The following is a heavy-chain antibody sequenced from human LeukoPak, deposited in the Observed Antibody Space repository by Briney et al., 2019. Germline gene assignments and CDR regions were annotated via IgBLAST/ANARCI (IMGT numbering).Heavy chain of an antibody. CDR3: ARGGYSYGTLVY. CDR1: GFTFDDYT. CDR2: ISSSSSYI. V-gene: IGHV3-21*01. D-gene: IGHD5-18*01. J-gene: IGHJ4*02. Sequence: PGGSLRLSCAASGFTFDDYTMHWVRQAPGKGLEWVSSISSSSSYIYYADSVKGRFTISRDNAKNSLYLQMNSLRAEDTAVYYCARGGYSYGTLVYWGQGTLVTVSS.